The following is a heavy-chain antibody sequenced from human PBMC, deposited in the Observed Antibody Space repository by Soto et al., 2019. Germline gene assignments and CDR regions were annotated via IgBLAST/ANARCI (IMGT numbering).Heavy chain of an antibody. V-gene: IGHV2-70*11. CDR2: IDWDDDK. Sequence: SAPTPVNPTQTLTLTCTFSGFSLSTSGKCVSWIRQPPGKALEWLARIDWDDDKYYSTSLKTRLTISKDTSKNQVVLTMTNMDPVDTATYYCARIPTWDGAAFDIWGQGTMVTVSS. D-gene: IGHD1-26*01. CDR1: GFSLSTSGKC. CDR3: ARIPTWDGAAFDI. J-gene: IGHJ3*02.